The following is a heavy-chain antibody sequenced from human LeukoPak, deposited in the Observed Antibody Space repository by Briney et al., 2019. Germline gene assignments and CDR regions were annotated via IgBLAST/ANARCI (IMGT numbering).Heavy chain of an antibody. CDR1: GFTFTSSA. V-gene: IGHV1-58*01. CDR3: ATGAIFGVVISDDY. Sequence: TSVTVSCKASGFTFTSSAVQWVRQARGQRLEWIGWIVVGSGNTNYAQKFQERVTITRDMSTSTAYMELSSLRSEDTAVYYCATGAIFGVVISDDYWGQGTLVTVSS. CDR2: IVVGSGNT. J-gene: IGHJ4*02. D-gene: IGHD3-3*01.